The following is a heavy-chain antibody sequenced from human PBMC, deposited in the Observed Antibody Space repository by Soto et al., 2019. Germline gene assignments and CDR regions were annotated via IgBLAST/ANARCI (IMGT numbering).Heavy chain of an antibody. D-gene: IGHD2-15*01. J-gene: IGHJ6*02. CDR1: GGSISSYC. V-gene: IGHV4-59*01. Sequence: KPSETLSLTCTVSGGSISSYCWSWIRQPPGKGLEWIGYIYYSGSTNYNPSLKSRVTISVDTSKNQFSLKLSSVTAADTAVYYCARAGVEAYGYYYYGMDVWGQGTTVTVSS. CDR3: ARAGVEAYGYYYYGMDV. CDR2: IYYSGST.